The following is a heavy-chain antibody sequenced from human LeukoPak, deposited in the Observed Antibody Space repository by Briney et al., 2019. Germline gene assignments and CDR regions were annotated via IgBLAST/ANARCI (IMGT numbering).Heavy chain of an antibody. CDR1: GGTFSSYA. CDR2: IIPIFGTA. V-gene: IGHV1-69*05. D-gene: IGHD3-3*01. J-gene: IGHJ6*03. CDR3: ARDKGFQYYYMDV. Sequence: GSSVKVSCKASGGTFSSYAISWVRQAPGQGLVWMGRIIPIFGTANYAQKFQGRVTITTDESTSTAYMELSSLRSEDTAVYYCARDKGFQYYYMDVWGKGTTVTVSS.